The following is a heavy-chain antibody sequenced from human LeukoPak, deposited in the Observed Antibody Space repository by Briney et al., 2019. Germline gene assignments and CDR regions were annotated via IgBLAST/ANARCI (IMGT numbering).Heavy chain of an antibody. CDR1: GGSFSSYY. J-gene: IGHJ2*01. Sequence: PSETLSLTCAVYGGSFSSYYWGWIRQPPGKGLEWIGSIYYTRSTYYNPSLKSRVTISVDTSKNQFSLKLTSVTAADTAVYYCARGVTMIVVVIHDWYFDLWGRGTLVTVSS. D-gene: IGHD3-22*01. V-gene: IGHV4-39*01. CDR3: ARGVTMIVVVIHDWYFDL. CDR2: IYYTRST.